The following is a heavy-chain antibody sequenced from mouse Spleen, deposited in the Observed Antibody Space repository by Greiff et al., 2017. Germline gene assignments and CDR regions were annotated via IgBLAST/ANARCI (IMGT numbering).Heavy chain of an antibody. Sequence: EVQLQESGPGLVKPSQSLSLTCSVTGYSITSGYYWNWIRQFPGNKLEWMGYISYDGSNNYNPSLKNRISITRDTSKNQFFLKLNSVTTEDTATYYCASAMITTGAWFAYWGQGTLVTVSA. CDR2: ISYDGSN. CDR1: GYSITSGYY. V-gene: IGHV3-6*01. CDR3: ASAMITTGAWFAY. D-gene: IGHD2-4*01. J-gene: IGHJ3*01.